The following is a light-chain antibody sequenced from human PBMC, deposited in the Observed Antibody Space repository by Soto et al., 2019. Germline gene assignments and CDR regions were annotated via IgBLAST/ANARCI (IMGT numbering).Light chain of an antibody. CDR3: QHWHDYSWT. CDR1: QSISIW. Sequence: DIHMTQSPSTLSASVGDRVTITCRASQSISIWLAWYQQKPGKAPNLLIYKTSSLETGVPSRFSGSGSGTEFTLTISSLQLDDFATYYCQHWHDYSWTFGQGTKVEVK. V-gene: IGKV1-5*03. CDR2: KTS. J-gene: IGKJ1*01.